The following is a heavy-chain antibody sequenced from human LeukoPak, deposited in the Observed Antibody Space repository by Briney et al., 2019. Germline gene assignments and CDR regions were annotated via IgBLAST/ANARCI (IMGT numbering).Heavy chain of an antibody. Sequence: GASVKVSCKASGYTFTGYYMHWVRQAPGQGLEWMGWINPNSGGTNYAQKFQGRVTMTRDMSTSTVYMELSSLRSEDTAVYYCASHPKTTMVRGVIISERGFDYWGQGTLVTVSS. CDR1: GYTFTGYY. J-gene: IGHJ4*02. CDR2: INPNSGGT. V-gene: IGHV1-2*02. CDR3: ASHPKTTMVRGVIISERGFDY. D-gene: IGHD3-10*01.